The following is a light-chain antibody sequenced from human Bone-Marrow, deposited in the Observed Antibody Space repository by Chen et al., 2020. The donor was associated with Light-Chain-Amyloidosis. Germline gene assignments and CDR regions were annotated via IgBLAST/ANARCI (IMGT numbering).Light chain of an antibody. J-gene: IGLJ2*01. CDR2: NIS. CDR1: TSDIGTYDF. Sequence: QSALTQPASVSGSPGQSITISCTGTTSDIGTYDFVSWYQQFPDRAPKLIIFNISVRSSGTSRSFSVSKSGNTASLTISGLQPDDEGVYFCASYAKGNIVVFGGGSTLTV. CDR3: ASYAKGNIVV. V-gene: IGLV2-23*02.